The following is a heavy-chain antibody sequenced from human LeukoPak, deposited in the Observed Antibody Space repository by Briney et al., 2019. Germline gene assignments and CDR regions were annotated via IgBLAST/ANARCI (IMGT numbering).Heavy chain of an antibody. CDR1: GFTFSSYW. J-gene: IGHJ6*03. V-gene: IGHV3-7*04. CDR2: IKQDGSGK. CDR3: ARVLEWLTYYYYYYMDV. Sequence: GGSLRLSCAASGFTFSSYWMSWVRQAPGKGLEWVANIKQDGSGKYYVDSVKGRFTISRDNAKNSLYLQMNSLRAEDTAVYYCARVLEWLTYYYYYYMDVWGKGTTVTVSS. D-gene: IGHD3-3*01.